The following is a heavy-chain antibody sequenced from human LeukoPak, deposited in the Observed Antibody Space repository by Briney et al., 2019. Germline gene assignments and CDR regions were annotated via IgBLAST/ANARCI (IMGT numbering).Heavy chain of an antibody. J-gene: IGHJ4*01. CDR3: ARDAQRGFDYSNSLEY. CDR1: GLFNSNNG. Sequence: GGPLKLSCEGPGLFNSNNGMHGVGQPPAKGLDGLAVIWSDGSNRFYAGSVKGRFTISRDNSQNTLFLQMNSLRAEDTATYYCARDAQRGFDYSNSLEYWGHGTLVTVSS. D-gene: IGHD4-11*01. V-gene: IGHV3-33*01. CDR2: IWSDGSNR.